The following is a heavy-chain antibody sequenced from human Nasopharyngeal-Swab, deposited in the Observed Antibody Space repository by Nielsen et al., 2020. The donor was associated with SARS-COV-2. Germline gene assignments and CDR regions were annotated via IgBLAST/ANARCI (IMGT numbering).Heavy chain of an antibody. CDR2: IYPGDSTP. Sequence: GGSLRLSCQGSGYYFSTYWIGWVRQMPGRGLEWMGIIYPGDSTPRYRPSFQGQVTISADKSSTAYLQWSSLKASDTAMYFCARLYGGYVGYWGQGTLVTVSS. J-gene: IGHJ4*02. V-gene: IGHV5-51*01. CDR1: GYYFSTYW. D-gene: IGHD4/OR15-4a*01. CDR3: ARLYGGYVGY.